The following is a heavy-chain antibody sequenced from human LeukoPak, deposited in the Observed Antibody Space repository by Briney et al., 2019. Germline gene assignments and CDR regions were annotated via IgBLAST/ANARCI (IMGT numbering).Heavy chain of an antibody. D-gene: IGHD7-27*01. Sequence: NPGGSLRLSCAASGFTFSSYSMNWVHQAPGKGLEWVSSISSSSSYIYYADSVKGRFTISRDNAKNSLYLQMNSLRAEDTAVYYCARKSNWGMGGFDYWGQGTLVTVSS. CDR2: ISSSSSYI. V-gene: IGHV3-21*01. J-gene: IGHJ4*02. CDR3: ARKSNWGMGGFDY. CDR1: GFTFSSYS.